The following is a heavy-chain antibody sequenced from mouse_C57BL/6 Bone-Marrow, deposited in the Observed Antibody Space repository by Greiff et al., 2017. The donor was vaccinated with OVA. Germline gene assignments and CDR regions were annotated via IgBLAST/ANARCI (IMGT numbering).Heavy chain of an antibody. CDR1: GFTFSDYG. CDR3: ARPGLGTFAY. D-gene: IGHD3-3*01. V-gene: IGHV5-17*01. J-gene: IGHJ3*01. Sequence: EVQLQQSGGGLVKPGGSLKLSCAASGFTFSDYGMHWVRQAPEKGLEWVAYISSGSSTIYYADTVKGRFTISRDNAKNTLFLQMTSLRSEDTAMYYCARPGLGTFAYWCQGTLVTVSA. CDR2: ISSGSSTI.